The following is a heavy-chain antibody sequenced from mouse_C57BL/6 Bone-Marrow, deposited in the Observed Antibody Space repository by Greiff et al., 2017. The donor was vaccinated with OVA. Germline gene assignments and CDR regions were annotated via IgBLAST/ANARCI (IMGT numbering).Heavy chain of an antibody. J-gene: IGHJ4*01. CDR3: VRDDGYTGGYAMDY. CDR1: GFTFNTYA. Sequence: EVMLVESGGGLVQPKGSLKLSCAASGFTFNTYAMHWVRQAPGKGLEWVARIRSKSSNYATYYADSVKYRFTISRDDSQSMLYLQMNNLKTEDTAMYYCVRDDGYTGGYAMDYWGQGTSVTVSS. D-gene: IGHD2-3*01. V-gene: IGHV10-3*01. CDR2: IRSKSSNYAT.